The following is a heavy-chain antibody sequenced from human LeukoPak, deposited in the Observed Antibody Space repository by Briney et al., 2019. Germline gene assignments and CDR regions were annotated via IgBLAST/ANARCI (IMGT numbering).Heavy chain of an antibody. CDR1: GGSFSGYY. V-gene: IGHV4-34*01. D-gene: IGHD1-1*01. Sequence: PSETLSLTSADYGGSFSGYYGSWSRQPPGEGREWSGEMNHSGRTNYNPSLKSRVTIPVDTSKTQFSLKLSSVTAADTAVYYCARWGRKKPRSRTSYYYGMDVWGQGTTVTVSS. J-gene: IGHJ6*02. CDR2: MNHSGRT. CDR3: ARWGRKKPRSRTSYYYGMDV.